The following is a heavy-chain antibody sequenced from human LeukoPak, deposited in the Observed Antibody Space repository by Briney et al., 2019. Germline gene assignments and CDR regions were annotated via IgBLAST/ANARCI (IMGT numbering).Heavy chain of an antibody. D-gene: IGHD1-1*01. V-gene: IGHV1-2*02. CDR3: GRDRLWNQGNFDY. CDR2: INPKNGGT. J-gene: IGHJ4*02. Sequence: AAVTVSCQAFGYTITGYYIHWVRQAPAQGLEWMGWINPKNGGTNSAHKFQGRVTMTRDTSIGIAYMELNRLTYDDTAVYYCGRDRLWNQGNFDYWGQGTLVSVST. CDR1: GYTITGYY.